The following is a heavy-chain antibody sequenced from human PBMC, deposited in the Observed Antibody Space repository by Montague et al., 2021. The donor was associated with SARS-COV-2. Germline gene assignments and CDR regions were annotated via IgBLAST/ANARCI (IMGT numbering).Heavy chain of an antibody. Sequence: SETLSLTCTVSGGSITRNYYWGWIRQPPGKGLEWVGSIYYSGTTSINPSLESRGTISADASKNQYFLNLTSVTAADTAVYYCARPVVRGVPKAFDIWGQGAVVTVSS. CDR1: GGSITRNYY. D-gene: IGHD3-10*01. V-gene: IGHV4-39*01. CDR2: IYYSGTT. J-gene: IGHJ3*02. CDR3: ARPVVRGVPKAFDI.